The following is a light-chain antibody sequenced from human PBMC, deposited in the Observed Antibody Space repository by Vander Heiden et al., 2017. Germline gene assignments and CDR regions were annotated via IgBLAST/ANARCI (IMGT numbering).Light chain of an antibody. CDR1: SGSVSTNYY. J-gene: IGLJ2*01. CDR3: VLYMGSGISV. CDR2: STN. V-gene: IGLV8-61*01. Sequence: QTVVTQAPSFSVSPGGTVTLTCGLSSGSVSTNYYPSWSQQTPGQSPRTLIYSTNTRSSGVPDRFSGSIRGNTAALTITGAQADDESDYYCVLYMGSGISVFGGGTKLTVL.